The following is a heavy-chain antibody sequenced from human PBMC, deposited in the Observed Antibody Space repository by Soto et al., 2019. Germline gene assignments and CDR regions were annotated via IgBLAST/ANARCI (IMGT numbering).Heavy chain of an antibody. CDR3: AKTPIVVVTATPFDY. D-gene: IGHD2-21*02. J-gene: IGHJ4*02. CDR1: GFTFSSYA. CDR2: ISGSGGST. Sequence: GGSLRLSCAASGFTFSSYAMSWVRQAPGKGLEWVSAISGSGGSTYYADSVKGRFTISRDNSKNTLYLQMNSLRAEDTAVYYCAKTPIVVVTATPFDYWGQGTLVTVSS. V-gene: IGHV3-23*01.